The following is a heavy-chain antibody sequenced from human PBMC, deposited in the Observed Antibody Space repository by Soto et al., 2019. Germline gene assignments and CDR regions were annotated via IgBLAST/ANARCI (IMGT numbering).Heavy chain of an antibody. Sequence: ASVKVSCKASGYTFTSYGISWVRQAPGQGLEWMGWISAYNGNTNYAQKLQGRVTMTTDTSTSTAYMELRSLRSDDTAVYYCARIPGYYDSSGYYPDRYWGQGTLVTVPQ. CDR2: ISAYNGNT. CDR3: ARIPGYYDSSGYYPDRY. J-gene: IGHJ4*02. D-gene: IGHD3-22*01. CDR1: GYTFTSYG. V-gene: IGHV1-18*01.